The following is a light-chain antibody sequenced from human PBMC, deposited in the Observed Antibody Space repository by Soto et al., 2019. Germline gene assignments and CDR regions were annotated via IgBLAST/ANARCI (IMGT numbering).Light chain of an antibody. V-gene: IGKV3-20*01. CDR2: GAS. CDR3: QQYGRSSLT. J-gene: IGKJ4*01. Sequence: EIVLTRSPGTLSLSPGERATLSCRASQSVSSNYLAWYQQKPGQAPRLLIYGASNKATGIPDRFSGSGSGTDFSLTISRLEPEDFAVYYCQQYGRSSLTFGGGTKVDIK. CDR1: QSVSSNY.